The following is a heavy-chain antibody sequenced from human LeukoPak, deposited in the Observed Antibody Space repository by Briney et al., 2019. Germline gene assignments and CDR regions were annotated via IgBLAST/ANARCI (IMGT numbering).Heavy chain of an antibody. Sequence: SETLSLTCAVSGGSISSSNWWSWVRQPPGKGLEWIGEIYHSGSTNYNPSLKSRVTISVDKSKNQFSLKLSSVTSADTAVYYCARVVPYSSSSSAFDIWGQGTMVTVSS. CDR3: ARVVPYSSSSSAFDI. V-gene: IGHV4-4*02. D-gene: IGHD6-6*01. J-gene: IGHJ3*02. CDR2: IYHSGST. CDR1: GGSISSSNW.